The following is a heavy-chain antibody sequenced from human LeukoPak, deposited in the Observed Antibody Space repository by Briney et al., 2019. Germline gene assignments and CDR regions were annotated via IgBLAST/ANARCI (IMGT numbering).Heavy chain of an antibody. D-gene: IGHD4-23*01. CDR1: GGSISSYY. CDR3: ARIEDYGGNSVNY. J-gene: IGHJ4*02. V-gene: IGHV4-59*01. Sequence: PSETLSLTCTVSGGSISSYYWSWIRQPPGKGLEWIGYIYYSGSTNYNPSLKSRVTISVDASKNQFSLKLSSVTAADTAVYYCARIEDYGGNSVNYWGQGTLVTVSS. CDR2: IYYSGST.